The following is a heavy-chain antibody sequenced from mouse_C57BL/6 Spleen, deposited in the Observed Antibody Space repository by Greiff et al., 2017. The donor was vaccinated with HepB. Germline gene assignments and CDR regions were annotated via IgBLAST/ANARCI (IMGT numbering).Heavy chain of an antibody. D-gene: IGHD1-1*01. CDR2: IYPGSGST. CDR3: ARSYYGSSLDY. CDR1: GYTFTSYW. J-gene: IGHJ2*01. Sequence: QVQLQQPGAELVKPGASVKVSCKASGYTFTSYWITWVKQRPGQGLEWIGDIYPGSGSTNYNEKFKSKATLTVDTSSSTAYMQLSSLTSEDSAVYYCARSYYGSSLDYWGQGTTLTVSS. V-gene: IGHV1-55*01.